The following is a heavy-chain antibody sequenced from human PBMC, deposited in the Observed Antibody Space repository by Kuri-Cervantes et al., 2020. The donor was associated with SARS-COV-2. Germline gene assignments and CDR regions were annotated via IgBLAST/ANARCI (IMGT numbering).Heavy chain of an antibody. CDR2: ISAYNGNT. CDR3: AREIERGTVVIAYMGYFDY. CDR1: GYTFTSYG. Sequence: ASVKVSCKASGYTFTSYGISWVRQAPGRGLEWMGWISAYNGNTNYAQKLQGRVTMTTDISTSTAYMELRSLRSDDTAVYYCAREIERGTVVIAYMGYFDYWGQGTLVTVSS. D-gene: IGHD4-23*01. J-gene: IGHJ4*02. V-gene: IGHV1-18*01.